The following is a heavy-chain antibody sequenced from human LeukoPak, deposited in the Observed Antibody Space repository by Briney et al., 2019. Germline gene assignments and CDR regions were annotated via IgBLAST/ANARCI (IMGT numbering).Heavy chain of an antibody. V-gene: IGHV4-59*01. CDR3: ARGQLWSTYYFDY. J-gene: IGHJ4*02. Sequence: SETLSLTCTVSGGSISSYYWCWIRQPPGKGLEWIGYIYYSGSTNYNPSLKSRVTISVDTSKNQFSLKLSSVTAADTAVYYCARGQLWSTYYFDYWGQGTLVIVSS. D-gene: IGHD5-18*01. CDR2: IYYSGST. CDR1: GGSISSYY.